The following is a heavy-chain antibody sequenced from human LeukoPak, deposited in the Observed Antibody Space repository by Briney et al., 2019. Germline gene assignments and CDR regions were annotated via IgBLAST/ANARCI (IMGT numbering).Heavy chain of an antibody. CDR1: GYTLTELS. D-gene: IGHD1-26*01. Sequence: ASVKVSCKVSGYTLTELSMHWGRQAPGKGGEWRGGFCAENGETIYAQKFQGGVTMTEDTSTDTAYMELRSLRSEETAVYYCATVRIGGYYAPWGQGNLVTVSS. CDR3: ATVRIGGYYAP. CDR2: FCAENGET. V-gene: IGHV1-24*01. J-gene: IGHJ5*02.